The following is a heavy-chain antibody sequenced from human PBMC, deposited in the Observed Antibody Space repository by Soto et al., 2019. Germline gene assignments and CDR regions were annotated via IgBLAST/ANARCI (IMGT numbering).Heavy chain of an antibody. CDR2: INNDGSTT. CDR3: ASQGLYYYGLDA. Sequence: LXLSCAASGFPFSTYLMHWVRQAPGKGPVWVSRINNDGSTTRYADSVKGRFTISRDNAKNTLYLQMNSLRAEDTAVYYCASQGLYYYGLDAWGQGTTATVSS. CDR1: GFPFSTYL. J-gene: IGHJ6*02. V-gene: IGHV3-74*01.